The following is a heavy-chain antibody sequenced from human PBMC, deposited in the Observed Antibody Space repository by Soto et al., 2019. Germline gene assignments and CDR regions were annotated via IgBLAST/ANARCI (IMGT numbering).Heavy chain of an antibody. J-gene: IGHJ6*02. Sequence: QVTLKESGPVLVKPTETLTLTCTVSGFSLTNTRMGVSWIRQPPGKALEWLAHIFSNDEKSYSTSLKSRLTISKDTSKSQVVLTLPNVDPVDTATYYCPRMWHRWEHFYYYGMDVWGQGTTVTVPS. CDR2: IFSNDEK. V-gene: IGHV2-26*01. D-gene: IGHD1-26*01. CDR1: GFSLTNTRMG. CDR3: PRMWHRWEHFYYYGMDV.